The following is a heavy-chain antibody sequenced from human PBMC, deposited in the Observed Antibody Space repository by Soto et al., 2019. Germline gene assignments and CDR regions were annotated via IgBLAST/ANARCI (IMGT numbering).Heavy chain of an antibody. CDR1: GYTFTSYD. V-gene: IGHV1-8*01. Sequence: QVQLVQSGAEVKKPGASVKVSCKASGYTFTSYDINWVRQATGQGLEWMGWMNPNSGNTGYAQKFQGRVTMTRNTSISTAYMELGSLRSEDTAVYYCARGYRITTFGVGRNWFDPWGQGTLVTVSS. J-gene: IGHJ5*02. CDR2: MNPNSGNT. D-gene: IGHD3-3*01. CDR3: ARGYRITTFGVGRNWFDP.